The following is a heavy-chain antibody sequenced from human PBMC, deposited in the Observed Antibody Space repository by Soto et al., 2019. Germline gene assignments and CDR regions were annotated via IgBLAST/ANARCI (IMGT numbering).Heavy chain of an antibody. J-gene: IGHJ6*02. Sequence: GGSLRLSCAASGFTFSSYAMHWVRQAPGKGLEWVAVISYDGSNKYYAGSVKGRFTISRENAKNSLYLQMNSLRAEDTAVYYCARSRYDRGGYGMDVWGQGTTVTVSS. CDR3: ARSRYDRGGYGMDV. D-gene: IGHD3-22*01. CDR1: GFTFSSYA. V-gene: IGHV3-30*14. CDR2: ISYDGSNK.